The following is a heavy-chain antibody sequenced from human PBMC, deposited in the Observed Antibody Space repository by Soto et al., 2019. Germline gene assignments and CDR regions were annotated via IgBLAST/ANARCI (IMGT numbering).Heavy chain of an antibody. CDR3: GRVGPTFGVVMEFYFDS. J-gene: IGHJ4*02. Sequence: QVQLQESGPGLLKASQTLSLTCTVSGGSITNDGYYWGWIRQHPGKGLEWIGYIYYHGGTYYSPSLKSRLTISVDTSKNQFSLNLRSVTAADTAVYYCGRVGPTFGVVMEFYFDSWGQGTLVTVSS. CDR2: IYYHGGT. D-gene: IGHD3-3*01. CDR1: GGSITNDGYY. V-gene: IGHV4-31*03.